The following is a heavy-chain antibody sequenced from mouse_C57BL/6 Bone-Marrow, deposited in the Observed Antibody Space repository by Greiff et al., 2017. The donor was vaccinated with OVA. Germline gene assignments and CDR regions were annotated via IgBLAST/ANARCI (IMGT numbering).Heavy chain of an antibody. CDR3: AQNQVDWFAY. V-gene: IGHV8-5*01. D-gene: IGHD1-1*02. CDR2: TWCNDAK. CDR1: GFSLSTSNMG. Sequence: QVQLKESGPGLLQPSQTLSLTCSFSGFSLSTSNMGIGWIRHPSGQGLEWLALTWCNDAKYYNPFLKSRLTISKDTSNNKVFLKITSVDTADTATYYCAQNQVDWFAYWGQGTLVTVSA. J-gene: IGHJ3*01.